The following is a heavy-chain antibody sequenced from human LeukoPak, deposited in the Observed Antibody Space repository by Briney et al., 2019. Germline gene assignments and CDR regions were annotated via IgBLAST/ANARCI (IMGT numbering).Heavy chain of an antibody. CDR1: GFTFSSYA. CDR3: ARESGYSYGGGYFDY. V-gene: IGHV3-30-3*01. J-gene: IGHJ4*02. CDR2: ISYDGSNK. D-gene: IGHD5-18*01. Sequence: HPGGSLRLSCAASGFTFSSYAMHWVRQAPGKGLEWVAVISYDGSNKYYADSVKGRFTISRDNSKNTLYLQMNSLRAEDTAVYYCARESGYSYGGGYFDYWGQGTLVTVSS.